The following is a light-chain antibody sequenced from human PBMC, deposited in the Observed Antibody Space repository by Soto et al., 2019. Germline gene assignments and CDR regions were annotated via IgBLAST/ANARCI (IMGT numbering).Light chain of an antibody. CDR1: QSVSST. J-gene: IGKJ1*01. V-gene: IGKV3-15*01. CDR3: QQYNNWPGT. Sequence: EIVMTQSPATLSVSPGERATLSCRASQSVSSTLSWYQQKPGQAPRRLLYGASTRATGIPARFSGSGSGTEFTLTISSLQSEDFAVYYCQQYNNWPGTFGQGTKVEIK. CDR2: GAS.